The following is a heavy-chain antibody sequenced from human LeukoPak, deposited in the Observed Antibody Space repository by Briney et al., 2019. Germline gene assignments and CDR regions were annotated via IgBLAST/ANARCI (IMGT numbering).Heavy chain of an antibody. V-gene: IGHV4-34*01. CDR3: ARDAIAVAGTQHAFDI. CDR1: GGSFSGYY. CDR2: INHRGST. Sequence: SETLSLTCAVYGGSFSGYYWSWIRQPPGKGLEWIGEINHRGSTNYNPSLKSRVTISVDTSKNQFSLKLSSVTAADTAVYYCARDAIAVAGTQHAFDIWGQGTMVTVSS. J-gene: IGHJ3*02. D-gene: IGHD6-19*01.